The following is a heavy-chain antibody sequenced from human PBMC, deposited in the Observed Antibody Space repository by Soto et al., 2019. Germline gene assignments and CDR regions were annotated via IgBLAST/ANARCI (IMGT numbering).Heavy chain of an antibody. J-gene: IGHJ5*02. CDR3: ARGRDFYSDTYFDP. CDR2: IYSGGST. Sequence: SETLSLTCAVSGGSIKTDYWTWIRQPAGKGLEWIGHIYSGGSTNYNPSLKSRVTMSIDTSKNQFSLNLNSVTAADTAVYYCARGRDFYSDTYFDPWGPGTQVTVSS. CDR1: GGSIKTDY. V-gene: IGHV4-4*07. D-gene: IGHD2-15*01.